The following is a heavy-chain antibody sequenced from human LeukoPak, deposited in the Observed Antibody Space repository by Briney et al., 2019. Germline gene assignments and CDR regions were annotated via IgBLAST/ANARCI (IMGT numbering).Heavy chain of an antibody. V-gene: IGHV1-2*02. J-gene: IGHJ4*02. Sequence: ASLKVSCKASGYTFTGYYMHWVRQAPGQGLEWMGWIYPNSGATKYAQKFQGRVTMTRDTSISTAYMELSGLRSDDTAVYYCGTLLSNGPFDYWGQGRLVTVSS. CDR3: GTLLSNGPFDY. CDR2: IYPNSGAT. CDR1: GYTFTGYY.